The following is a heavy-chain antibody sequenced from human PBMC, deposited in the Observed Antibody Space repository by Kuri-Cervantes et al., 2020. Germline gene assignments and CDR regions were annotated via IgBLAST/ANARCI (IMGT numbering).Heavy chain of an antibody. D-gene: IGHD4-17*01. CDR1: GFTFSSYS. V-gene: IGHV3-48*04. CDR2: ISGSGTTI. Sequence: GESLMISCAASGFTFSSYSMNWVRQAPGKGLELVSYISGSGTTIYYADSVKGRFTISRDNAKNSLYLQMNSLRAEDTAIYYCARDLRGLHDYDDFGYYYGLDVWGQGTTVTVSS. J-gene: IGHJ6*02. CDR3: ARDLRGLHDYDDFGYYYGLDV.